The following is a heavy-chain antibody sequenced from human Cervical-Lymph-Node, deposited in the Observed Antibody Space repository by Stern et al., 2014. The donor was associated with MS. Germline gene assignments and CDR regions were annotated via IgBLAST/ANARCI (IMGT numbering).Heavy chain of an antibody. CDR1: GFALSGYG. D-gene: IGHD1-26*01. V-gene: IGHV3-30*18. CDR2: ISYDGSSK. J-gene: IGHJ4*02. Sequence: QVQLVESGGGVVQPGTSLRLSCGVSGFALSGYGMHWVRQAPGKGLEWLAFISYDGSSKNYIDSVKGRFTISRDNSKNTLFLQMDTLRPEDTAVYYCAKDRVGPSGQLDHWGQGTLVTVSS. CDR3: AKDRVGPSGQLDH.